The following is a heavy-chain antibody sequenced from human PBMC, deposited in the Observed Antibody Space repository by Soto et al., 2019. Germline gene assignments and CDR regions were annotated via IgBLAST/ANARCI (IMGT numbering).Heavy chain of an antibody. V-gene: IGHV1-58*02. Sequence: ASVKVSCKASGFTFTSSAMQWVRQARGQRLEWIGWIVVGSGNTNYAQKFQGRVTMTEDTSTDTAYMELSSLRSEDTAVYYCATEANYGGHYWYFDLWGRGTLVTVSS. J-gene: IGHJ2*01. CDR2: IVVGSGNT. CDR1: GFTFTSSA. CDR3: ATEANYGGHYWYFDL. D-gene: IGHD4-17*01.